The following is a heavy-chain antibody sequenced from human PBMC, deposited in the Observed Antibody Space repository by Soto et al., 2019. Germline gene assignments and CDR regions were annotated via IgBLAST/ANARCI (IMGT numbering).Heavy chain of an antibody. D-gene: IGHD6-19*01. CDR1: GFSFRNYG. CDR3: ARGWGSGVHHSSLDA. V-gene: IGHV3-33*01. CDR2: IWYDGSKR. Sequence: QEQLVESGGGVVQPGRSLRLSCAASGFSFRNYGIHWVRQAPGKGLDWVAVIWYDGSKRYYADSVRGRFTISRDNSGNTVHLQMDSLRAEDTAVYYCARGWGSGVHHSSLDAWGQGTTVVVS. J-gene: IGHJ3*01.